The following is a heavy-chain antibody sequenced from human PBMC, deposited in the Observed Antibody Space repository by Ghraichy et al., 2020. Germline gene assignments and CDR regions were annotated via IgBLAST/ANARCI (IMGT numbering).Heavy chain of an antibody. D-gene: IGHD3-3*01. J-gene: IGHJ6*02. Sequence: GESLNISCAASGFTFDDYTMHWVRQAPGKGLEWVSLISWDGGSTYYADSVKGRFTISRDNSNNSLYLQMNSLRTEDTALYYCATSVADYDFWSGTYGMDVWGQGTTVTVSS. CDR1: GFTFDDYT. CDR2: ISWDGGST. CDR3: ATSVADYDFWSGTYGMDV. V-gene: IGHV3-43*01.